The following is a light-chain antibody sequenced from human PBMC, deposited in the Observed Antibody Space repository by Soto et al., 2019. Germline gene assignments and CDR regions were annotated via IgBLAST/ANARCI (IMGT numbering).Light chain of an antibody. CDR1: QSVSSY. CDR2: DAS. CDR3: QQRSNWPIT. Sequence: EIVLTQSPATLSLSPGERATLSCRASQSVSSYLAWYQQKPGQAPRLLIYDASNRATGIPARFSGSGSGTDFTLTISSLEPEDFAVYYWQQRSNWPITFGQGTRLES. V-gene: IGKV3-11*01. J-gene: IGKJ5*01.